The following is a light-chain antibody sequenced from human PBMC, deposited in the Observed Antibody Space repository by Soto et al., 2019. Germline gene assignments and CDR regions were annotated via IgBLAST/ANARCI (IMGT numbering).Light chain of an antibody. V-gene: IGLV1-51*01. Sequence: QSVLTQPPSVSAATGQRVIISCSGSDSNVGNNYVSWYQQFPGAPPKLLIYDTSNRPSWISARFSASTSATTAALIISSLQSGDEEHDYCGTWYTAWSAGKFGGGTQLTVL. J-gene: IGLJ3*02. CDR2: DTS. CDR1: DSNVGNNY. CDR3: GTWYTAWSAGK.